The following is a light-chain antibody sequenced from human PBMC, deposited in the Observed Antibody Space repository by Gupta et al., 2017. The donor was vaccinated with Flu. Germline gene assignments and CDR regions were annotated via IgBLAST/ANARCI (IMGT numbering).Light chain of an antibody. V-gene: IGKV1-5*03. J-gene: IGKJ1*01. CDR3: QQYRGSPWT. CDR2: KAS. Sequence: PSTLSASVGDGVTITCRASHAIDTWLAWFQKKPGRAPKALIYKASRLENGVPSRFSGSGSGTEFSLTISSRQPDDFATYYCQQYRGSPWTFGQGTKVEIK. CDR1: HAIDTW.